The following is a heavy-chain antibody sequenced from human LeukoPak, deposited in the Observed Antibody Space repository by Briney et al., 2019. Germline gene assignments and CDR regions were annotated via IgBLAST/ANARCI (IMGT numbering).Heavy chain of an antibody. Sequence: SETLSLTCTVSGVSISSGGYYWSWIRQHPGKGLEWIGYIYYSGSTYYNPSLKSRLTISLDTSNNQFSLKLSSVTAADTAVYYCARGPVRDYGNYWGQGTLVTVSS. CDR2: IYYSGST. D-gene: IGHD4-17*01. V-gene: IGHV4-31*03. J-gene: IGHJ4*02. CDR1: GVSISSGGYY. CDR3: ARGPVRDYGNY.